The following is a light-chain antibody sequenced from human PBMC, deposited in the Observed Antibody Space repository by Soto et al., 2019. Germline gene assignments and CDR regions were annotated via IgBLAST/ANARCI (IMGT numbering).Light chain of an antibody. CDR3: AAWDDSLSGRV. V-gene: IGLV1-47*02. J-gene: IGLJ3*02. CDR2: TNT. CDR1: NSNVGSNP. Sequence: QPVLTQPPSASGTPGQRVTISCSGGNSNVGSNPVYWYQQLAGTAPKLLIFTNTQRPSGVPDRFSGSKSGTSASLAISGLLPEDEADYYCAAWDDSLSGRVFGGGTKLTVL.